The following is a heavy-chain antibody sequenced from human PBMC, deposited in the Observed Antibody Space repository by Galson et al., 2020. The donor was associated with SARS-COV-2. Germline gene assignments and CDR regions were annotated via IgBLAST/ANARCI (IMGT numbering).Heavy chain of an antibody. D-gene: IGHD2-15*01. V-gene: IGHV3-48*03. CDR3: ARDSGEGYPRYFQH. CDR1: GFTFSTYE. Sequence: GGSLRLSCATSGFTFSTYEMNWVRQAPGRGLEWISYISSTGSTVKYADSVKGRFTISRDNAQNSLYLQMNSLRAEDTAVYFCARDSGEGYPRYFQHWGQGTLVTVSS. CDR2: ISSTGSTV. J-gene: IGHJ1*01.